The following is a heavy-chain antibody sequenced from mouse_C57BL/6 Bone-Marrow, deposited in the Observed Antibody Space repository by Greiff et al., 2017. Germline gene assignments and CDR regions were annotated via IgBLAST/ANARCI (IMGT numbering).Heavy chain of an antibody. CDR2: IYPRSGNT. J-gene: IGHJ3*01. Sequence: QVQLQQSGAELARPGASVKLSCKASGYTFTSYGISWVKQRTGQGLEWIGEIYPRSGNTYYNEKFKGKATLTAYKSSSTAYMELRSLTSEDSAVYFCARISNLAWFAYWGQGTLVTVSA. V-gene: IGHV1-81*01. CDR1: GYTFTSYG. CDR3: ARISNLAWFAY. D-gene: IGHD2-5*01.